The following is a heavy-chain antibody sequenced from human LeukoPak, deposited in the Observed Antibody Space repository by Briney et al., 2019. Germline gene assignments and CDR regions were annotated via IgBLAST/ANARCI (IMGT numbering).Heavy chain of an antibody. Sequence: ASVKVSCKASGYTFTGYYMHWVRQAPGQGLEWMGWISAYNGNTNYAQKLQGRVTMTTDTSTSTAYMELRSLRSDDTAVYYCARGGPYSSGWYNGYWGQGTLVTVSS. CDR1: GYTFTGYY. CDR3: ARGGPYSSGWYNGY. J-gene: IGHJ4*02. D-gene: IGHD6-19*01. CDR2: ISAYNGNT. V-gene: IGHV1-18*04.